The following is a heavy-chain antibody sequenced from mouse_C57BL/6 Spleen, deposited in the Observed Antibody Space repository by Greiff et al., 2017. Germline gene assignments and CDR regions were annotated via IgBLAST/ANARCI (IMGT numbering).Heavy chain of an antibody. V-gene: IGHV8-8*01. CDR2: IWWDDDK. Sequence: QVTLKESGPGILQPSQTLRLTCSFSGFSLSTFGMGVGWIRQPSGKGLEWLAHIWWDDDKYYNPALKSRLTISKDTSKNQVFLKIANVDTADTATYYCARIAHYYGSSEKNSFDYWGQGTTLTVSS. CDR1: GFSLSTFGMG. J-gene: IGHJ2*01. D-gene: IGHD1-1*01. CDR3: ARIAHYYGSSEKNSFDY.